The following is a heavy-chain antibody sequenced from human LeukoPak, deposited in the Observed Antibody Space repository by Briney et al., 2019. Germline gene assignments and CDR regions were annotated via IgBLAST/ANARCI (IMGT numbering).Heavy chain of an antibody. V-gene: IGHV1-3*01. CDR2: INAGNGNT. D-gene: IGHD3-3*01. CDR1: GYTFTSYA. J-gene: IGHJ6*02. Sequence: ASVKVSCKASGYTFTSYAMHWVRQAPGQRLEWMGWINAGNGNTKYSQKFQGRVTITRDTSASTAYMELSSLRSEDTAVYYCARAPAMEWPEDYYYGMDVWGQGTTVTVSS. CDR3: ARAPAMEWPEDYYYGMDV.